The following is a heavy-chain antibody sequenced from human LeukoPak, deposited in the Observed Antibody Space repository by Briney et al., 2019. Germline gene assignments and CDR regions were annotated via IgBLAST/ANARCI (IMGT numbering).Heavy chain of an antibody. CDR3: AKSQGLRYFDWLPDY. CDR2: IRYDGSNK. Sequence: PGGSLRLSCAASGFTFSSYGMHWVRQAPGKGLEWVAFIRYDGSNKYYADPVKGRFTISRDNSKNTLYLQMNSLRDEDTAVYYCAKSQGLRYFDWLPDYWGQGTLVTVSS. J-gene: IGHJ4*02. D-gene: IGHD3-9*01. V-gene: IGHV3-30*02. CDR1: GFTFSSYG.